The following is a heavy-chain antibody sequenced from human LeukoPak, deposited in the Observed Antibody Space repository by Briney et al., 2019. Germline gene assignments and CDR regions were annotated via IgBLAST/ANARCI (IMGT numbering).Heavy chain of an antibody. J-gene: IGHJ4*02. D-gene: IGHD3-22*01. CDR2: INPNNGGT. Sequence: ASVKVSCKASGYTFNGYHIHWVRQAPGQGLEWMGWINPNNGGTNYAQKFQGRVTMTRDTSISTAYMELSTLRFDDTAVYYCATPGGDSSGYSYDYWGQGTLVTVSS. CDR3: ATPGGDSSGYSYDY. V-gene: IGHV1-2*02. CDR1: GYTFNGYH.